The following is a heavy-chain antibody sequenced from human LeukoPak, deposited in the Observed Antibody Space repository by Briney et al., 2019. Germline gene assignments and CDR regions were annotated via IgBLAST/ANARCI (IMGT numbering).Heavy chain of an antibody. CDR1: GYTFTSYG. CDR3: ARVPFPGVRGYSYGYYSVD. CDR2: ISAYNGNT. Sequence: ASVKVSCKASGYTFTSYGISWVRQAPGQGLEWMGWISAYNGNTNYAQKLQGRVTMTTDTSTSTAYMELRSLRSDDTAVYYCARVPFPGVRGYSYGYYSVDWGQGTLVTVSS. V-gene: IGHV1-18*01. J-gene: IGHJ4*02. D-gene: IGHD5-18*01.